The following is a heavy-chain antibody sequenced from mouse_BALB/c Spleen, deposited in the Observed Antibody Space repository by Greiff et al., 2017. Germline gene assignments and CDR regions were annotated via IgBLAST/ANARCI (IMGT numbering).Heavy chain of an antibody. CDR3: ARGQGWFAY. CDR2: IYPGDGDT. Sequence: QVHVKQSGAELVRPGSSVKISCKASGYAFSSYWMNWVKQRPGQGLEWIGQIYPGDGDTNYNGKFKGKATLTADKSSSTAYMQLSSLTSEDSAVYFCARGQGWFAYWGQGTLVTVSA. J-gene: IGHJ3*01. V-gene: IGHV1-80*01. D-gene: IGHD6-1*01. CDR1: GYAFSSYW.